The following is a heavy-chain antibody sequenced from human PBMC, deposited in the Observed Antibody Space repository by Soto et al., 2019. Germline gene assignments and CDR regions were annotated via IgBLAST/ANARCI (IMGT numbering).Heavy chain of an antibody. CDR1: GGAISTYD. CDR2: IYSSGST. CDR3: ARGQRFSDWFDP. D-gene: IGHD3-3*01. V-gene: IGHV4-4*07. J-gene: IGHJ5*02. Sequence: SETMSLSCTVSGGAISTYDWTWIRQPAGKGLEWIGRIYSSGSTKYNPSLQSRVTMSLDTSNNQFSLRLTSVTAADTAVYYCARGQRFSDWFDPWGQGTLVTVSS.